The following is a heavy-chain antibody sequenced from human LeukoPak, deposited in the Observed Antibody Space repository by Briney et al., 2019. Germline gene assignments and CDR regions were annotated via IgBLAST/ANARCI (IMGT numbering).Heavy chain of an antibody. Sequence: GSLRLSCAASGFTLSSYAMHWVRQSPGNGVEWGAGISDYGSNKYYADPVQARFTISRDNFKNTLYLQMHSLRADDTAVYYCARELTFSYSSSSQLATDYWGQGTLVTVSS. J-gene: IGHJ4*02. CDR2: ISDYGSNK. CDR1: GFTLSSYA. V-gene: IGHV3-30*07. D-gene: IGHD6-6*01. CDR3: ARELTFSYSSSSQLATDY.